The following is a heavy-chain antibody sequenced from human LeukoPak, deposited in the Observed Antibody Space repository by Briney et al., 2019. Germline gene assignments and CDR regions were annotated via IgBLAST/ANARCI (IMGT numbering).Heavy chain of an antibody. V-gene: IGHV4-61*05. Sequence: PSETLSLTCTVSGGSISSSSYYWSWIRQPPGKGLEWIGYIYYSGSTNYNPSLKSRVTISVDTSKNQFSLKLSSVTAADTAVYYCARSGSYVTPANWFDPWGQGTLVAVSS. CDR2: IYYSGST. D-gene: IGHD1-26*01. CDR1: GGSISSSSYY. CDR3: ARSGSYVTPANWFDP. J-gene: IGHJ5*02.